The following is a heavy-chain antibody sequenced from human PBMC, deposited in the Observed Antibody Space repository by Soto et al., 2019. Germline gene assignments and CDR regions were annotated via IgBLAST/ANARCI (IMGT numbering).Heavy chain of an antibody. J-gene: IGHJ6*03. CDR1: GDSVSSSY. Sequence: SETLSLTCTVSGDSVSSSYWNWIRQAPGKGLEWIGYIDDTGSTNYNPSLKSRVTLSVDPSNNQYSLKLSSVTAADTAVYYCARGVLEWLLRDSYYYYMDVWGKGTTVTVSS. CDR3: ARGVLEWLLRDSYYYYMDV. D-gene: IGHD3-3*01. V-gene: IGHV4-59*02. CDR2: IDDTGST.